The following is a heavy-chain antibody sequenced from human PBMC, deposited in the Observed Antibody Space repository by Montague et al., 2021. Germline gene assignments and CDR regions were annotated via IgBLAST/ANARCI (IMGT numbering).Heavy chain of an antibody. Sequence: SGTLSPTCTVSRSLINSDYYWGWIRQPPGKGLEWMGSVSHGGRTYYNPSLKSRVTISVDTSNNHFSLKLSSVTAADTAMYYCARERDHYYYMDIWGKGTTIPFSS. CDR2: VSHGGRT. J-gene: IGHJ6*03. CDR1: RSLINSDYY. CDR3: ARERDHYYYMDI. V-gene: IGHV4-38-2*02.